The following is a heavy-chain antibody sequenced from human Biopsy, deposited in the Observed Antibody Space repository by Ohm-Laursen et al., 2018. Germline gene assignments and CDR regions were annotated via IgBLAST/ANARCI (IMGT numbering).Heavy chain of an antibody. D-gene: IGHD3-3*01. V-gene: IGHV1-18*01. CDR2: VSVKTGNT. J-gene: IGHJ4*02. CDR1: GYTFTNYA. CDR3: AREGTSVTFFGKISDYYFDF. Sequence: ASVKVSCKASGYTFTNYAINWVRQAPGQGLEWLGGVSVKTGNTNYTQKLQGRVTMTTDTSTNTAYMELRSLRSDDTALYYCAREGTSVTFFGKISDYYFDFWGPGTVVTVSS.